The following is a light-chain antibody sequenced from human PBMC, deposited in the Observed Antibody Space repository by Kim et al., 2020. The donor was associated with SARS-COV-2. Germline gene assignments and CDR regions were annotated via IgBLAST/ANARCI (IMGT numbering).Light chain of an antibody. J-gene: IGKJ2*01. Sequence: DIQMTQSPSSLSASVGDRVTITCQASQDISNYLNWYQQKPGKAPKLLIYDASNLETGVPSRFSGSGSGTDFTFTISSLQPEDIATYYCQQYDNLPYTFGQGTKLVI. CDR3: QQYDNLPYT. V-gene: IGKV1-33*01. CDR2: DAS. CDR1: QDISNY.